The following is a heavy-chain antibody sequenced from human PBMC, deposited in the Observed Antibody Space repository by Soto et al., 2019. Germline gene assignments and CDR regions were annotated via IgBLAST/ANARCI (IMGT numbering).Heavy chain of an antibody. CDR1: GYIFTGYY. CDR2: INTKTGGT. Sequence: QVQLVQSGAEVKKPGASVKVSCKASGYIFTGYYIQWVRQAPGQGLKWMGWINTKTGGTKYAQKFQGRVTMTRDTSINTAYMEVSRLRSDDTAVYYCATDKVAFDMWGQGTMVTVSS. CDR3: ATDKVAFDM. J-gene: IGHJ3*02. V-gene: IGHV1-2*02. D-gene: IGHD3-9*01.